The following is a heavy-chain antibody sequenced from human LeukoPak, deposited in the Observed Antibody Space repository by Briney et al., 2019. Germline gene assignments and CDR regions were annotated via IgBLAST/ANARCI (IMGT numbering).Heavy chain of an antibody. CDR3: ARNKRADI. CDR1: GFRFSDYW. J-gene: IGHJ3*02. CDR2: IKEDGSEK. V-gene: IGHV3-7*01. D-gene: IGHD1/OR15-1a*01. Sequence: GSLRLSFAASGFRFSDYWMSWVRPAPGKGLEWVANIKEDGSEKNYVDSVKGRFTISRDNAKNSLSLQMVSLRAEDTAVYYCARNKRADIWGQGTMVAVSS.